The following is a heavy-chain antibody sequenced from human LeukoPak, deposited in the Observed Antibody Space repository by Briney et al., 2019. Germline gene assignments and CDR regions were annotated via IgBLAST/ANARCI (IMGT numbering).Heavy chain of an antibody. CDR2: ISSSGSTI. D-gene: IGHD3-22*01. V-gene: IGHV3-48*03. Sequence: HPGGSLRLSCTASGFTFSSYEMNWVRQAPGKGLEWVSYISSSGSTIYYADSVKGRFTISRDNAKNSLYLQMNSLRAEDTAVYYCARERDSSGCYFDYWGQGTLVTVSS. CDR1: GFTFSSYE. CDR3: ARERDSSGCYFDY. J-gene: IGHJ4*02.